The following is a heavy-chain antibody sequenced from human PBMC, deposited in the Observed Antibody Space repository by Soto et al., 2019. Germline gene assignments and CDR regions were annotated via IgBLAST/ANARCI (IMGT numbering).Heavy chain of an antibody. CDR2: IYSGGST. CDR1: GFTVSSNY. CDR3: ARGIWDDYGGNSRYMDX. V-gene: IGHV3-53*01. Sequence: GGSLRLSCAASGFTVSSNYMSWVRQAPGKGLEWVSVIYSGGSTYYADSVKGRFTISRDNSKNTLYLQMNSLRAEDTAVYYCARGIWDDYGGNSRYMDXWGQGTTVTVS. J-gene: IGHJ6*02. D-gene: IGHD4-17*01.